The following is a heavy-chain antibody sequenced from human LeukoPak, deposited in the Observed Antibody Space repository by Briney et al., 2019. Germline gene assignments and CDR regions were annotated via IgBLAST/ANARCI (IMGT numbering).Heavy chain of an antibody. D-gene: IGHD3-10*01. V-gene: IGHV3-11*05. Sequence: GGSLRLSCAASGFTFSDYYMSWIRQAPGKGLEWVSFISSRSGYTNYADSVQGRFTISRDKSKNSLYLEMNSLRAEDTAVYYCARDDRSGSYYWIWWGQGTLVTVSS. CDR1: GFTFSDYY. CDR2: ISSRSGYT. CDR3: ARDDRSGSYYWIW. J-gene: IGHJ4*02.